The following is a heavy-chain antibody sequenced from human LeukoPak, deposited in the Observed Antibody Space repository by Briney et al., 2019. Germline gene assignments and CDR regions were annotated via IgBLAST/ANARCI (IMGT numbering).Heavy chain of an antibody. J-gene: IGHJ4*02. CDR3: AKGGYSASSPGGH. D-gene: IGHD6-6*01. CDR1: GFTFSSYA. Sequence: GGSLRLSCAASGFTFSSYAMSWVRQAPGKGLEWVSAIGGGGGSTYYADCVKGRFTISRDNSKNTMYLQMNRLRAEDTAVYYCAKGGYSASSPGGHWGQGTLVTVSS. V-gene: IGHV3-23*01. CDR2: IGGGGGST.